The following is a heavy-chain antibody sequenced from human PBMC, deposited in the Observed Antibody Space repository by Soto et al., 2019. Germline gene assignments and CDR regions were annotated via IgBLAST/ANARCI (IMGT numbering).Heavy chain of an antibody. V-gene: IGHV3-21*01. CDR1: GFTFSSYS. Sequence: EVQLVATGGGLVKPVGSLRLSCAASGFTFSSYSMNWVRQAPGKGLEWVSSISSSSSYIYYADSVKGRFTISRDNAKNSLYLQMNSLRAEDTAVYYCARDQPGYSYGYGLGYWGQGTLVTVSS. D-gene: IGHD5-18*01. J-gene: IGHJ4*02. CDR3: ARDQPGYSYGYGLGY. CDR2: ISSSSSYI.